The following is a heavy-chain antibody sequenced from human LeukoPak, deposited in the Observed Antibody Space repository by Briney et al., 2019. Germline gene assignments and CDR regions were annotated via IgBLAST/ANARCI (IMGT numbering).Heavy chain of an antibody. CDR1: GGTFSSYA. V-gene: IGHV1-69*06. CDR3: ARGRAYYYGSGSFGTDAFDI. CDR2: IIPIFGTA. D-gene: IGHD3-10*01. Sequence: GASVKVSCKASGGTFSSYAISWVRQAPGQGLEWMGGIIPIFGTANYAQKFQGRVTITADKSTSTAYMELSSLRSEDTAVYYCARGRAYYYGSGSFGTDAFDIWGQGTMVTVSS. J-gene: IGHJ3*02.